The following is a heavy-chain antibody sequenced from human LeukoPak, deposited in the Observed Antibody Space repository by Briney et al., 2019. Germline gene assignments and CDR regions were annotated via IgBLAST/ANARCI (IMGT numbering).Heavy chain of an antibody. Sequence: SETLSLTCAVYGGSFSGYYWSWIRQPPGKGLEWVGEINHSGSTNYNPSLKSRVIISVDTSKNQFSLKLSSVTAADTAVYYCARGWDTSGYYIDYWGQGTLVTVSS. J-gene: IGHJ4*02. CDR1: GGSFSGYY. CDR3: ARGWDTSGYYIDY. CDR2: INHSGST. D-gene: IGHD3-3*01. V-gene: IGHV4-34*01.